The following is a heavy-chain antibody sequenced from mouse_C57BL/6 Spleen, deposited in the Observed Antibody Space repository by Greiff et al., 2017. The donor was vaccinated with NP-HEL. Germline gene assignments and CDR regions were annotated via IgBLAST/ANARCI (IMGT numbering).Heavy chain of an antibody. D-gene: IGHD1-1*01. CDR3: ASRGVTTVVGAMDY. CDR2: IWGVGST. J-gene: IGHJ4*01. CDR1: GFSLTSYG. V-gene: IGHV2-6*01. Sequence: VKLMESGPGLVAPSQSLSITCTVSGFSLTSYGVDWVRQSPGKGLEWLGVIWGVGSTNYNSALKSRLSISKDNSKSQVFLKMNSLQTDDTAMYYCASRGVTTVVGAMDYWGQGTSVTVSS.